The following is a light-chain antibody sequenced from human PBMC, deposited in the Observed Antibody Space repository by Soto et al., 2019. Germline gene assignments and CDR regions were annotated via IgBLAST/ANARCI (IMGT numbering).Light chain of an antibody. CDR3: QQSYSIPLT. CDR1: QSISSY. Sequence: DIQMTQSPSSLSASVGDRVTITCRASQSISSYLNWYQQKPGKAPKLLIYTTSSVPSGVPSRFSGSGSGTDFTLTISILQPEDFVTYYCQQSYSIPLTFGGGTKVEIK. V-gene: IGKV1-39*01. CDR2: TTS. J-gene: IGKJ4*01.